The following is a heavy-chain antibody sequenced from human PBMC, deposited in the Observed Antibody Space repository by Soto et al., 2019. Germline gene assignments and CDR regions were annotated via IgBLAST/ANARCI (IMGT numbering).Heavy chain of an antibody. J-gene: IGHJ3*01. V-gene: IGHV4-59*02. D-gene: IGHD5-12*01. CDR2: VFYSGST. Sequence: QVQLQESGPGPVKPSETLSLTCTVSGVSVSSYYWNWIRQAPGKGLEWIGYVFYSGSTNYNPSLKGRVAISVDSSKNQFSLRLISVTSADTAVYYCARAGGYDYAFDFRCQGTMVAVSS. CDR3: ARAGGYDYAFDF. CDR1: GVSVSSYY.